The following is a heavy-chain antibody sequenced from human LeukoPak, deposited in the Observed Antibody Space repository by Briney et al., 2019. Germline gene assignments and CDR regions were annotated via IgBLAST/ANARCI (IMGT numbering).Heavy chain of an antibody. V-gene: IGHV3-21*01. J-gene: IGHJ4*02. CDR3: ARVDSSGWSDFDY. CDR2: ISSSSSYI. Sequence: GGSLRLSCAASGFTFSSYSMNWVRQAPGKGLEWVSSISSSSSYIYYADSVKGRFTISRDNAKNSLYLQMNSLRAEDTAVYYCARVDSSGWSDFDYWGQGTLVTISS. D-gene: IGHD6-19*01. CDR1: GFTFSSYS.